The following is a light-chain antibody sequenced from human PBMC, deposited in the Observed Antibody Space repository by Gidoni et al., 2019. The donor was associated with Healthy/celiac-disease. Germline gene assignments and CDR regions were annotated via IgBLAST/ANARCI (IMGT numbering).Light chain of an antibody. CDR2: GAS. Sequence: EIVMTQSQAPLSVSPGERATLSCRASQSVNSNLAWYQQKPGQAPRLLIYGASTRATGIPARFSGSGSGTEFTLTISSLQSEDFAVYYCQQYNNWPPLTFGGGTKVEIK. V-gene: IGKV3-15*01. CDR3: QQYNNWPPLT. J-gene: IGKJ4*01. CDR1: QSVNSN.